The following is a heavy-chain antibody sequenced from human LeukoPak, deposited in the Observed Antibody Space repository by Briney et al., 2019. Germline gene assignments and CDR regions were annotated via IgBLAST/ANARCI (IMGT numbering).Heavy chain of an antibody. Sequence: PGGSLRLSCAASGFTFSSYAMSWGRQAPGKGLEWVSAISGSGGITYYADSVKGRFTISRDNSKNTLYLQMNSLRAEDTAVYYCAKTPERDYYDSSGYPSNYDYWGQGTLVTVSS. CDR2: ISGSGGIT. J-gene: IGHJ4*02. V-gene: IGHV3-23*01. CDR1: GFTFSSYA. D-gene: IGHD3-22*01. CDR3: AKTPERDYYDSSGYPSNYDY.